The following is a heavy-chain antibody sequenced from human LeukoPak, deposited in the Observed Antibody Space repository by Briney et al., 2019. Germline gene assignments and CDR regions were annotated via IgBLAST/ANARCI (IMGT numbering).Heavy chain of an antibody. J-gene: IGHJ4*02. V-gene: IGHV3-23*01. D-gene: IGHD2-2*01. CDR2: ISGSGGST. CDR1: GFTFSSYA. CDR3: ASLMGYCSSTSCQNFDY. Sequence: PGGSLRLSCAASGFTFSSYAMSWVRQAPGQGLEWVSAISGSGGSTYYADSVKGRFTISRDNSKNTLYLQMNSLRAEDAAVYYCASLMGYCSSTSCQNFDYWGQGTLVTVSS.